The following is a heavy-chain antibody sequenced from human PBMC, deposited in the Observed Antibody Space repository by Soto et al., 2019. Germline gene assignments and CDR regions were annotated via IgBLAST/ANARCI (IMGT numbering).Heavy chain of an antibody. Sequence: EVQVVVSGGGLVQPGGSLKLSCAASGVTFSGSAMHWVRQASGKGLEWVGRIRSKANSYATAYGASVNGRFTMSRDDSKNTAYLQMNSLKTEAKAVYYCTTRGDGYNADFDYWGQGTLVTVSP. CDR1: GVTFSGSA. D-gene: IGHD5-12*01. CDR2: IRSKANSYAT. J-gene: IGHJ4*02. V-gene: IGHV3-73*01. CDR3: TTRGDGYNADFDY.